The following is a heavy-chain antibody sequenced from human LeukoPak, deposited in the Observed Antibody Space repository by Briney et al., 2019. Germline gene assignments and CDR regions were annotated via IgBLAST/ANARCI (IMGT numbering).Heavy chain of an antibody. J-gene: IGHJ4*02. V-gene: IGHV1-2*04. D-gene: IGHD4-17*01. CDR1: GYTFTGYY. CDR3: ARGNGDYDY. CDR2: INPKSGGT. Sequence: ASVKVSCKASGYTFTGYYIHWVRQAPGQGLEWMGWINPKSGGTNYARKFQGWVNMTRDTSISTAYMELSRLRFDVTAVYYCARGNGDYDYWGQGTLVTVSS.